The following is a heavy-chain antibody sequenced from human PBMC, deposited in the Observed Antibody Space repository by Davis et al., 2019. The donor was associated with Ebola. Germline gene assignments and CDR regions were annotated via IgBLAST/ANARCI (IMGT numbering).Heavy chain of an antibody. CDR3: ARDRGYHYMDV. CDR2: ISYSGST. V-gene: IGHV4-59*01. D-gene: IGHD3-10*01. CDR1: GGSITRYY. J-gene: IGHJ6*03. Sequence: PSETLSLTCNVFGGSITRYYWSWIRQPPGKGLEWIGHISYSGSTSYNPSLKSRVTISADTSKNQLSLRLSSVTAADTAVYYCARDRGYHYMDVWGKGTTVTVSS.